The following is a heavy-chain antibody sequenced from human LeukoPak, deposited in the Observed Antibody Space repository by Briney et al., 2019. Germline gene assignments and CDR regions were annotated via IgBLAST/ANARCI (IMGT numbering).Heavy chain of an antibody. Sequence: GGSLRLSCAASGFTFSSYGMHWVRRAQGKGLEWVANINQDGTEKYYVDSVKGRFTISRDNGKNSLDLQMNSLRVEDTAVYYCAKLAKYFYGAETFYFFEHWGQGTPVTASS. CDR3: AKLAKYFYGAETFYFFEH. J-gene: IGHJ4*02. CDR1: GFTFSSYG. CDR2: INQDGTEK. D-gene: IGHD3-10*01. V-gene: IGHV3-7*01.